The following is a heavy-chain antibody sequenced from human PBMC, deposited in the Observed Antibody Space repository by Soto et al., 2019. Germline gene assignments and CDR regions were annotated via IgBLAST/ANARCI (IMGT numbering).Heavy chain of an antibody. CDR3: ARGLGTNGLDV. Sequence: QVQLLQSGAEVKKPGASVKVSCKASGYKFTTYGITWVRQAPGQGLEWLGGISTYNGNTDYAQNLQDRVTMTTETSTSTAYLEVRSLTSDDTAVYFCARGLGTNGLDVWGQGITVTVSS. CDR2: ISTYNGNT. J-gene: IGHJ6*02. CDR1: GYKFTTYG. V-gene: IGHV1-18*04. D-gene: IGHD7-27*01.